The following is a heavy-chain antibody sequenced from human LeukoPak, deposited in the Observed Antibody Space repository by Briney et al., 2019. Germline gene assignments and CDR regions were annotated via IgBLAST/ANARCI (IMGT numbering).Heavy chain of an antibody. J-gene: IGHJ4*02. D-gene: IGHD2-2*03. V-gene: IGHV4-34*01. CDR1: GGSFSGYY. CDR3: AKYEGGTMDAY. CDR2: INHRGST. Sequence: PSETLSLTCAVYGGSFSGYYWGWIRQPPGKGLEWIGSINHRGSTSYNPSLKSRVTISIDTSKNQFSMELPSVTAADTAVYYCAKYEGGTMDAYWGQGTLVTVSS.